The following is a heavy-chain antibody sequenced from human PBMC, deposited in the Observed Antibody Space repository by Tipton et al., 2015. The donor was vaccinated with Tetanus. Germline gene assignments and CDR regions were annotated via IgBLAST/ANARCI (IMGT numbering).Heavy chain of an antibody. J-gene: IGHJ5*02. D-gene: IGHD5-18*01. Sequence: TLSLTCTVPGGSISDKKYYWGWIRQPPGKGLEWIASIYFEGSTYYSPSLKSRVTIAVDTSQNVFSLRLTSVTAADTAVYYCARHLYGYWFDPWGQGALVTVSS. CDR2: IYFEGST. V-gene: IGHV4-39*02. CDR3: ARHLYGYWFDP. CDR1: GGSISDKKYY.